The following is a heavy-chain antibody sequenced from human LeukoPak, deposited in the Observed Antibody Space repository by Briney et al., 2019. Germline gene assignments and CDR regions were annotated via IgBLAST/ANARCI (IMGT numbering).Heavy chain of an antibody. CDR1: GGSISSGGYF. CDR3: ALGNCPTTSCYPGVAFDI. J-gene: IGHJ3*02. CDR2: FYASGST. V-gene: IGHV4-61*02. D-gene: IGHD2-2*01. Sequence: SETLSLTCTVSGGSISSGGYFWSWIRQPAGKGLEWIGRFYASGSTNYNPSLQSRVTTSVDTSKNQFSLKLISVTAADTAVYYCALGNCPTTSCYPGVAFDIWGQGTMVTVSS.